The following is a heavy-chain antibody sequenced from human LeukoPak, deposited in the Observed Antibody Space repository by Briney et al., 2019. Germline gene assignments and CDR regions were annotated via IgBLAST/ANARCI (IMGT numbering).Heavy chain of an antibody. J-gene: IGHJ4*02. Sequence: GGSLRLSCAASGFTFSSYAMRWVRQAPGKGLEWVAVISYDGSNKYYADSVKGRFTISRDNSKNTLYLQMNSLRAEDTAVYYCARAKEDIVVVPAGMGIDYWGQGTLVTVSS. CDR2: ISYDGSNK. D-gene: IGHD2-2*01. V-gene: IGHV3-30-3*01. CDR3: ARAKEDIVVVPAGMGIDY. CDR1: GFTFSSYA.